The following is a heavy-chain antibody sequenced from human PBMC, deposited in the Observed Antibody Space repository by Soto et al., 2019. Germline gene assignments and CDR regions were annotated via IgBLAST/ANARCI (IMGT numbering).Heavy chain of an antibody. V-gene: IGHV4-4*07. CDR1: GGSMNNYF. CDR3: ARGLSAFDP. J-gene: IGHJ5*02. D-gene: IGHD3-16*01. CDR2: IYSSGST. Sequence: SETLSLTCTVSGGSMNNYFWSWIRQSAGKGLECIGRIYSSGSTYYNPSLKSRVTMAVDTSKNQFSLSLTSMTAADTAVYYCARGLSAFDPWGQGTLVTVSS.